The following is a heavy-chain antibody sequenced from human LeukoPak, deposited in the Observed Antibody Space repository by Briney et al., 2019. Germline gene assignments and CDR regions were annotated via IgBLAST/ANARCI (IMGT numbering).Heavy chain of an antibody. CDR3: ARDRVEQQPGDYYYGIDV. V-gene: IGHV3-53*04. Sequence: PGGSLTLSCAVSGFTLSRNYMSWGRQAPGEGVEGVSGIYSGGSTYSAASVTGRFTISRHNSKNTLYLQINSLRAEDTAVYYCARDRVEQQPGDYYYGIDVWGQGTTVTVSS. D-gene: IGHD6-13*01. J-gene: IGHJ6*02. CDR2: IYSGGST. CDR1: GFTLSRNY.